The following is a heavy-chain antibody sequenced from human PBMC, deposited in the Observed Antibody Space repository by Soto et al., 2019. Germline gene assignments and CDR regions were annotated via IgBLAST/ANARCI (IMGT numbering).Heavy chain of an antibody. CDR2: IDYSGST. J-gene: IGHJ4*02. CDR3: ARDSVGSGYTDY. Sequence: SETLSLTCTVSGGSISSGDYYWSWIRQPPGKGLEWIGYIDYSGSTYYNPSLKSRVTESVDTSKNQFSLKLSSVTAADTAVYYCARDSVGSGYTDYWGQGTLVTVSS. V-gene: IGHV4-30-4*01. CDR1: GGSISSGDYY. D-gene: IGHD3-22*01.